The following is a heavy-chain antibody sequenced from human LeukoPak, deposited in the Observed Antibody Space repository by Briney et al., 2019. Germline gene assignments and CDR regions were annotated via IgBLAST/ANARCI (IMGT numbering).Heavy chain of an antibody. D-gene: IGHD6-13*01. J-gene: IGHJ6*02. V-gene: IGHV1-2*02. CDR3: ARVGGSSPYYYYGMDV. Sequence: VASVKVSCKASGYTFTGYYMHWVRQAPGQGLEWMGWINPNSGGTNYAQKFQGRVTMTRDTSISTAYMELSRLRSDDTAVYYCARVGGSSPYYYYGMDVWGQGTTVTVSS. CDR1: GYTFTGYY. CDR2: INPNSGGT.